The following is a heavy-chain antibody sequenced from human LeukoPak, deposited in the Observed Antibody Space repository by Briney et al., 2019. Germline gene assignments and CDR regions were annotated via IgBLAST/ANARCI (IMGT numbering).Heavy chain of an antibody. CDR3: AKFIAEGHWDIQFDF. J-gene: IGHJ4*02. CDR2: ITSSGGIK. CDR1: GFLYTNYA. Sequence: GGSLRLSCGVSGFLYTNYAMTWVSQPPGRGRVWVSGITSSGGIKYYAESAKGRFTISRDNSKNTLYLQMNSLRAEDTAVYYCAKFIAEGHWDIQFDFWGQGTLVTVSS. V-gene: IGHV3-23*01. D-gene: IGHD2-15*01.